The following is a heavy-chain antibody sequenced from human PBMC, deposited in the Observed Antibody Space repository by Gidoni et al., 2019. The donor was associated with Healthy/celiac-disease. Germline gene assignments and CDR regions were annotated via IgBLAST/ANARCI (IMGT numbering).Heavy chain of an antibody. CDR3: AHSDYECWSGSWPAGVWFDP. D-gene: IGHD3-3*01. CDR2: IYWNDDK. Sequence: QITLKESGPTLVKPTQTLTLTCTFPGFSLSTSGVGVGWIRQPPGKALEWLALIYWNDDKRYSPSLKSRLTITKDTYKNQVVLTRTNMDTVDTATYYCAHSDYECWSGSWPAGVWFDPWGQGTLVTVSS. CDR1: GFSLSTSGVG. V-gene: IGHV2-5*01. J-gene: IGHJ5*02.